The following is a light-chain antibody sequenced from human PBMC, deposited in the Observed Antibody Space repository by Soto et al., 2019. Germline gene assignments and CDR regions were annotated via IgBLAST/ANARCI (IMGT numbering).Light chain of an antibody. V-gene: IGKV1-33*01. J-gene: IGKJ4*01. CDR1: RDIADS. CDR2: DAS. Sequence: DTQMTQSPSSLSASVGDTVTITCQASRDIADSLNWYQQRAGQAPKLLIYDASNLQPGVPARFSGSGTGTSFILTISSLQPEDFATYYCQQYDDPFTFGGGTKVEIK. CDR3: QQYDDPFT.